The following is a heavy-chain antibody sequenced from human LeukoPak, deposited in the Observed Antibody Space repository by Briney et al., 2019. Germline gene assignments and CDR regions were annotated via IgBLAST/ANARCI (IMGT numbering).Heavy chain of an antibody. D-gene: IGHD3-22*01. CDR3: ARVPYYYDSSGYYTHDAFDI. CDR2: ISAYNGNT. CDR1: GYTFTSYG. V-gene: IGHV1-18*01. J-gene: IGHJ3*02. Sequence: ASVKVSCKAPGYTFTSYGISWVRQAPGQGLEWMGWISAYNGNTNYAQKLQGRVTMTTDTSTSTAYMELRSLRSDDTAVYYCARVPYYYDSSGYYTHDAFDIWGQGTMVTVSS.